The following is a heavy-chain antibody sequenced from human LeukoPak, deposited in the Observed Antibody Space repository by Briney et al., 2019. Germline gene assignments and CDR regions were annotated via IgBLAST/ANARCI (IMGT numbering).Heavy chain of an antibody. CDR3: ATAGNYRFDY. CDR1: RFTLSNYW. Sequence: GGSLRLSCAPSRFTLSNYWMHWVRHAPGKGLVWVARINADGGTRNYAESVKGRFTSSRDNAKNTLYLQMNSRTAEDTALYYCATAGNYRFDYWGQGILVTASS. J-gene: IGHJ4*02. D-gene: IGHD3-10*01. V-gene: IGHV3-74*01. CDR2: INADGGTR.